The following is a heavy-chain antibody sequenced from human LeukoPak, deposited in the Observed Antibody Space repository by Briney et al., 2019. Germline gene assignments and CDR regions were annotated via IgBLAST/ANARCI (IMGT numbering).Heavy chain of an antibody. D-gene: IGHD6-13*01. J-gene: IGHJ4*02. Sequence: GGSLRLSCAASGFTFRSYGLSWFRQAPGKGLEWVSYISSAGGNINYADSVKGRFIISRDNSKNTLYLQMNSLRAEDTAVYYCAKAPDVIAAAATFDYWGQGTLVTVSS. CDR1: GFTFRSYG. CDR2: ISSAGGNI. V-gene: IGHV3-23*01. CDR3: AKAPDVIAAAATFDY.